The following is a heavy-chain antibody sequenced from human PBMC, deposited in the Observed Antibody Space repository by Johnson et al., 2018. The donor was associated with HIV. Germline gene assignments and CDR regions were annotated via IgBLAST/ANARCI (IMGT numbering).Heavy chain of an antibody. V-gene: IGHV3-15*01. CDR3: TTAIVIDAFDI. J-gene: IGHJ3*02. Sequence: VQLVESGLGLVKPGGFLRLSCAAPGFTFSIVWMTWVRQAPGKGLEWVGRITRKFEGETTDYAAPVKGRFTISRDDSKNTLYLQMNSLTTEDTAVYYCTTAIVIDAFDIWGQGTVVTVSS. CDR2: ITRKFEGETT. CDR1: GFTFSIVW. D-gene: IGHD3-16*02.